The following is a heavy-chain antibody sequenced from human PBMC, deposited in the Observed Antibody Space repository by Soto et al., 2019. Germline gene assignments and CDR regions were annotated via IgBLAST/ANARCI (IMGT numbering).Heavy chain of an antibody. CDR3: ARDGWRLVGYSGYDGMVGFDY. Sequence: ASVKVSCKASGYTFTSYGISWVRQAPGQGLEWMGWISAYNGNTNYAQKLQGRVTMTTDTSTSTAYMELRSLRSDDTAVYYCARDGWRLVGYSGYDGMVGFDYWGQGTLVTVSS. J-gene: IGHJ4*02. CDR1: GYTFTSYG. V-gene: IGHV1-18*01. CDR2: ISAYNGNT. D-gene: IGHD5-12*01.